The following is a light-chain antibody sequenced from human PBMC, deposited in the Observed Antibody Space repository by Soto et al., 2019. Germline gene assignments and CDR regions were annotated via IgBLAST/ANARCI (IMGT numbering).Light chain of an antibody. Sequence: DIQMTQSPSSVSAPVGDRVTITCRASQDISRLLGWFQQKPGRAPKLLIYDASTLQNGVPSRFSGRGAGTDYTLTISGRQPEDFATYDCQQGSSYAWTYGQGTKVEIK. J-gene: IGKJ1*01. CDR1: QDISRL. V-gene: IGKV1-12*01. CDR2: DAS. CDR3: QQGSSYAWT.